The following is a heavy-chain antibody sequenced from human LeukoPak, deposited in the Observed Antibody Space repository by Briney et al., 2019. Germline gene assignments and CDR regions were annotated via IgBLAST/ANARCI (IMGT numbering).Heavy chain of an antibody. CDR3: AKPLPSLPSWDAFDI. V-gene: IGHV3-23*01. D-gene: IGHD6-13*01. Sequence: GSLRLSCAGSGFTVSSNYMSWVRQAPGKGLEWVSAISGSGGSTYYADSVKGRFTISRDNSKNTLYLQMNSLRAEDTAVYYCAKPLPSLPSWDAFDIWGQGTMVTVSS. CDR2: ISGSGGST. CDR1: GFTVSSNY. J-gene: IGHJ3*02.